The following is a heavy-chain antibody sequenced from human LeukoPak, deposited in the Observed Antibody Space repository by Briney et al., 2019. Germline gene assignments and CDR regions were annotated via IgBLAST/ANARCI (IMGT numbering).Heavy chain of an antibody. CDR3: ARDHSGSFWTFDY. Sequence: SETLSLTCTVSGDSISSGNYYWSWIRQPAGKGLEWIGRIWTDGVTGYKPSLKSRVTISVDTSKNQFSLRLSSVTAADTAIYYCARDHSGSFWTFDYWGQGSLVTVSS. J-gene: IGHJ4*02. D-gene: IGHD1-26*01. CDR1: GDSISSGNYY. V-gene: IGHV4-61*02. CDR2: IWTDGVT.